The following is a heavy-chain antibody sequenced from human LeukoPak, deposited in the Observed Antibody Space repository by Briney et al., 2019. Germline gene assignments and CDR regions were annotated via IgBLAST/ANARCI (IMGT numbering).Heavy chain of an antibody. Sequence: GGSLRLSCAASGFTFDDYGMSWVRQAPGKGLEWVSGINWNGGSTGYADSVKGRFTISRDNAKNSLYLQMNSLRAEDTALYYCARGTSGSCHPRYFDYWGQGTLVTVSS. CDR3: ARGTSGSCHPRYFDY. D-gene: IGHD3-10*01. J-gene: IGHJ4*02. V-gene: IGHV3-20*04. CDR2: INWNGGST. CDR1: GFTFDDYG.